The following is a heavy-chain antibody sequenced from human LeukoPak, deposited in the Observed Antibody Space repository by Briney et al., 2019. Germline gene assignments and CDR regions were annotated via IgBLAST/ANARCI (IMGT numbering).Heavy chain of an antibody. CDR2: ISSSSSTI. J-gene: IGHJ4*02. CDR1: GFTFSSYS. Sequence: GGSLRLSCAVSGFTFSSYSLKWVRQAPGKGLEWVSYISSSSSTIYYADSVKGRFTISRDNAKNSVYLQMNSLRAEDTAVYYCATGGYWGQGTLITVSS. V-gene: IGHV3-48*01. CDR3: ATGGY.